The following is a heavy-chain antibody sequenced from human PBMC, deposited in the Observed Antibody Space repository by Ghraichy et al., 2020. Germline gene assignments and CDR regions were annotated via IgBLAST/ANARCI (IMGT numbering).Heavy chain of an antibody. CDR1: GGSISSSSYY. Sequence: SETLSLTCTVSGGSISSSSYYWGWIRQPPGKGLEWIGNIYYSGSTYYNPSLKSRVTMSVDTSKNQFSLKLSSVTDADTAVYYCGQGYYYMDVWGQGTTVTVSS. CDR2: IYYSGST. CDR3: GQGYYYMDV. V-gene: IGHV4-39*01. J-gene: IGHJ6*03.